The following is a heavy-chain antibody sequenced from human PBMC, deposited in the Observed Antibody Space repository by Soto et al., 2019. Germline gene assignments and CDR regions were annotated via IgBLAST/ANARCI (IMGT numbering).Heavy chain of an antibody. Sequence: GSLLLACMASGFTFSSFDMNWVRQTPGKGLEWLSYIGRSGETIYYADSVKVRFTISRDNAKSSLFLQMNGLRDEDTGIYYCARDSRGGAARRPTFYYWGRGILVTVSS. CDR2: IGRSGETI. J-gene: IGHJ4*02. D-gene: IGHD6-6*01. CDR1: GFTFSSFD. V-gene: IGHV3-48*03. CDR3: ARDSRGGAARRPTFYY.